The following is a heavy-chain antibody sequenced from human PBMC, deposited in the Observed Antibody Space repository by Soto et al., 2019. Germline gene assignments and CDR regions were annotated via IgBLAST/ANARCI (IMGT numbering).Heavy chain of an antibody. CDR2: ISTYNGNT. J-gene: IGHJ5*02. CDR3: AGDDCTSANCYAYNWFEP. Sequence: ASVKISCKASGYTFSRYGISWVRQAPGQGLEWMGWISTYNGNTNYAQRFQGRVTLTRDTSTDTVSLELSGLRSDDTAVYYCAGDDCTSANCYAYNWFEPWGEGTLVTVSS. V-gene: IGHV1-18*04. D-gene: IGHD2-2*01. CDR1: GYTFSRYG.